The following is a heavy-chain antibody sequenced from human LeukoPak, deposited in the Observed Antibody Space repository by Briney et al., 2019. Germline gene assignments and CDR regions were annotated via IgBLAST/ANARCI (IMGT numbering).Heavy chain of an antibody. CDR3: AKDSKITFGGVIVILPFDY. CDR1: GFTFGSYA. CDR2: ISGSGGST. V-gene: IGHV3-23*01. J-gene: IGHJ4*02. Sequence: PGGSLRLSCAASGFTFGSYAMSWVRQAPGKGLEWVSAISGSGGSTYYADSVKGRFTISRDNSKNTLYLQMNSLRAEDTAVYYCAKDSKITFGGVIVILPFDYWGQGTLVTVSS. D-gene: IGHD3-16*02.